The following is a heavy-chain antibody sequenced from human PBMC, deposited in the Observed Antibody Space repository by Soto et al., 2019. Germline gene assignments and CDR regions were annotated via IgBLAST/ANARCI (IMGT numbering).Heavy chain of an antibody. Sequence: VGSLRLSCAAPGFTFSNFDMHLVRQVPGKGLEWVSAIGAARDPYYLGSVKGRFTISRENAKNSVYLQMNDLRAGDSAVYYCARAYTGRLPRRADYYYAMDVWGQGTTVTVSS. D-gene: IGHD2-2*02. CDR3: ARAYTGRLPRRADYYYAMDV. J-gene: IGHJ6*02. CDR2: IGAARDP. CDR1: GFTFSNFD. V-gene: IGHV3-13*05.